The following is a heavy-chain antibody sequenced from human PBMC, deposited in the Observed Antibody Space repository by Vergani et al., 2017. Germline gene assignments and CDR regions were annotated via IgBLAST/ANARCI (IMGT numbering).Heavy chain of an antibody. J-gene: IGHJ6*03. CDR3: ARGRGYCSSTSCPGITGTRYYYYYYMDG. Sequence: QVQLQQWGAGLLKPSETLSLTCAVYGGSFSGYYWSWIRQPPGKGLEWIGEINHSGSTNYNPSLKSRVTISVDTSKNQFSLKLSSVTAADTAVYYCARGRGYCSSTSCPGITGTRYYYYYYMDGWGKGTTVTVSS. CDR2: INHSGST. D-gene: IGHD2-2*01. V-gene: IGHV4-34*01. CDR1: GGSFSGYY.